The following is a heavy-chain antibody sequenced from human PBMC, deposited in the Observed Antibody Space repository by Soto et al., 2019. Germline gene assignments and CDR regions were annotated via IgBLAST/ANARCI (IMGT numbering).Heavy chain of an antibody. V-gene: IGHV3-33*01. J-gene: IGHJ6*02. CDR2: IWYDGSNK. CDR3: ARVGYYDFWSGYQEVDNYYYGMDV. D-gene: IGHD3-3*01. CDR1: GFTFSSYG. Sequence: GGSLRLSCAASGFTFSSYGMHWVRQAPGKGLEWVAVIWYDGSNKYYADSVKGRFTISRDNSKNTLYLQMNSLRAEDTAVYYCARVGYYDFWSGYQEVDNYYYGMDVWGQGTTVTVSS.